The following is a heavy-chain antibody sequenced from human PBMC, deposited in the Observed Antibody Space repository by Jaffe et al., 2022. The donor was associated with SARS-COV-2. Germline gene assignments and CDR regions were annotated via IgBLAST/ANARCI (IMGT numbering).Heavy chain of an antibody. J-gene: IGHJ6*02. CDR1: GFTVSSNY. V-gene: IGHV3-66*02. CDR2: IYSGGST. CDR3: ARETGGYSYYYGMDV. Sequence: EVQLVESGGGLVQPGGSLRLSCAASGFTVSSNYMSWVRQAPGKGLEWVSVIYSGGSTYYADSVKGRFTISRDNSKNTLYLQMNSLRAEDTAVYYCARETGGYSYYYGMDVWGQGTTVTVSS.